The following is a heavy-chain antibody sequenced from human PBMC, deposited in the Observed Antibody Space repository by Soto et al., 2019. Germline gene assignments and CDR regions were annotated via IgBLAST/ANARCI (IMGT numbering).Heavy chain of an antibody. D-gene: IGHD2-15*01. V-gene: IGHV1-8*01. CDR1: GYTFTSYD. CDR2: MNPNSGNT. J-gene: IGHJ6*03. CDR3: ARGGCSGGSGYSSDRYYYMDV. Sequence: QVQLVQSGAEVKKPGASVKVSCKASGYTFTSYDINWVRQATGQGLEWMGWMNPNSGNTGYAQKFQGRVTMTRNTSISTAYMELSSLRSEDTAVYYCARGGCSGGSGYSSDRYYYMDVWGKGTTVTVSS.